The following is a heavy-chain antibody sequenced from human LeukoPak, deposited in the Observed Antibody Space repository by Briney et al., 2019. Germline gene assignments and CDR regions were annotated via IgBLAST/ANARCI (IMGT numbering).Heavy chain of an antibody. D-gene: IGHD3-9*01. V-gene: IGHV3-23*01. Sequence: GGSPRLSCAASGFTFSNYAMSWVRQAPGKGLEWVSGISGSSGNTYYVDSVKGRFTISRDNSKNTLYLQMNSLRAEDTAIYYCAKDAGYDIVRFNYWGQGTLVTVSS. J-gene: IGHJ4*02. CDR2: ISGSSGNT. CDR1: GFTFSNYA. CDR3: AKDAGYDIVRFNY.